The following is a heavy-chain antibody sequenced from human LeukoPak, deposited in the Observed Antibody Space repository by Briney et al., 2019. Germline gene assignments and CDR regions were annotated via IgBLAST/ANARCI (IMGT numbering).Heavy chain of an antibody. CDR2: ISSSGSAI. V-gene: IGHV3-48*01. D-gene: IGHD2-15*01. Sequence: GGSLRLSCAASGFPLSSYSINWVRQAPGKGLEWVSYISSSGSAIYYVDSAKGRFTVSRDNAKNSLFLQMNSPRAEDTAVYYCVRVKGSYSDYWGQGALVTVSS. J-gene: IGHJ4*02. CDR3: VRVKGSYSDY. CDR1: GFPLSSYS.